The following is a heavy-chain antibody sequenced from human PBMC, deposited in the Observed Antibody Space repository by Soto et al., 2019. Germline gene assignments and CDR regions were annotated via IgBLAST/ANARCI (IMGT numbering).Heavy chain of an antibody. J-gene: IGHJ6*02. CDR1: GYSVGSGYY. CDR2: IYHAGSV. V-gene: IGHV4-38-2*01. CDR3: ARTFDYYGMDV. Sequence: SETLSLTCAVSGYSVGSGYYWAWIRQSPGKGLEWIGSIYHAGSVYYNPSLNGRVALSMDTSKNHFSLKLTSVTAADTAVYYCARTFDYYGMDVWGQGTTVTVSS.